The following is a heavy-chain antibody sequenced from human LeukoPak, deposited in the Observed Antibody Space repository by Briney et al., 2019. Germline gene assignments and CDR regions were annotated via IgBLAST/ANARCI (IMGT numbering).Heavy chain of an antibody. CDR1: GGSISSYY. CDR3: ASLIAVAGQVDY. CDR2: IYYSGST. V-gene: IGHV4-59*01. J-gene: IGHJ4*02. Sequence: SETLSLTCTVSGGSISSYYWSWIRQPPGKGLEWIGYIYYSGSTNYNPSLKSRVTISVDTSKNQFSLKLSSVTAADTAVYYCASLIAVAGQVDYWGQGNLVTVSS. D-gene: IGHD6-19*01.